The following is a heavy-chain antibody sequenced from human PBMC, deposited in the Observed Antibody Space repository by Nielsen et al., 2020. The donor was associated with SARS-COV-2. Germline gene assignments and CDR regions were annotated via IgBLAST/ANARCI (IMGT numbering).Heavy chain of an antibody. J-gene: IGHJ5*02. V-gene: IGHV3-21*01. Sequence: WIRQPPGKGLEWVSSISSSSSYIYYADSVKGRFTISRDNAKSSLYLQMNSLRAEDTAVYYCARGRFDPWGQGTLVTVSS. CDR2: ISSSSSYI. CDR3: ARGRFDP.